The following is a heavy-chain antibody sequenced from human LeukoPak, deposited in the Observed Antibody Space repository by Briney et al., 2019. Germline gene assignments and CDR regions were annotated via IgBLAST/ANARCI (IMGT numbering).Heavy chain of an antibody. Sequence: PSETLSLTCTVSGGSISSGGYYWSWIRQHPGKGLEWIGYIYYSGSTYYNPSLKSRVTISVDTSKNQFSLKLSSVTAADTAVYYCARGESPGYSSSWGYWGQGTLVTVSS. CDR3: ARGESPGYSSSWGY. CDR2: IYYSGST. CDR1: GGSISSGGYY. V-gene: IGHV4-31*03. D-gene: IGHD6-13*01. J-gene: IGHJ4*02.